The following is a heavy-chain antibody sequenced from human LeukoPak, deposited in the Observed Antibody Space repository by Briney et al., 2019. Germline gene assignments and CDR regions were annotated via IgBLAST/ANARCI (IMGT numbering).Heavy chain of an antibody. V-gene: IGHV1-69*06. J-gene: IGHJ4*02. CDR1: GGTFSSFA. D-gene: IGHD2-15*01. Sequence: SVKVSCKASGGTFSSFAINWVRQAPGQGLEWMGGIVPIFGTANYAQKFQGRVTITADKSTSTAYMELSSLRSEDTAVYYCAPDLGYCSGGSCYEPVYWGQGTLVTVSS. CDR3: APDLGYCSGGSCYEPVY. CDR2: IVPIFGTA.